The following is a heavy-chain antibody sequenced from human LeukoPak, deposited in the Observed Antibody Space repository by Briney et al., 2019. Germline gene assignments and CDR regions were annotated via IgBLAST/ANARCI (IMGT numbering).Heavy chain of an antibody. V-gene: IGHV1-8*01. CDR2: MSPNSGNT. CDR1: GYTFTSYD. D-gene: IGHD3-9*01. CDR3: ARYNYDILTGYSAFDI. J-gene: IGHJ3*02. Sequence: GASVKVSCKASGYTFTSYDINWVRQATGQGLEWMGWMSPNSGNTGYAQKFQGRVTMTRNTSISTAYMELSSLRSEDTAVYYCARYNYDILTGYSAFDIWGQGTMVTVSS.